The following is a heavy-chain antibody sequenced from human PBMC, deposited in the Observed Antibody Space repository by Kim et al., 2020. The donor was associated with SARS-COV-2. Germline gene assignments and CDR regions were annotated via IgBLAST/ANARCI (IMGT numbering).Heavy chain of an antibody. CDR2: INHSGST. J-gene: IGHJ4*02. CDR3: ARGRITMVRGVYYFDY. D-gene: IGHD3-10*01. V-gene: IGHV4-34*01. CDR1: GGSFSGYY. Sequence: SETLSLTCAVYGGSFSGYYWSWIRQPPGKGLEWIGEINHSGSTNYNPSLKSRVTISVDTSKNQFSLKLSSVTAADTAVYYCARGRITMVRGVYYFDYWGQGTLVTVSS.